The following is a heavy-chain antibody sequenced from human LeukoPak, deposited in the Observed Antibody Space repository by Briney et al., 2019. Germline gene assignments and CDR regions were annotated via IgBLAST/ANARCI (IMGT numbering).Heavy chain of an antibody. Sequence: GGSLRLSCAASGFTFSSYWMSWVRQAPGKGLEWVANIKQDGSEKYYVDSVKGRFTISRDNAKNSLYLQMNSLRSEDTAVYYCARGPYYYDSSGVYYFDYWGQGTLVTVSS. D-gene: IGHD3-22*01. CDR2: IKQDGSEK. J-gene: IGHJ4*02. CDR1: GFTFSSYW. V-gene: IGHV3-7*03. CDR3: ARGPYYYDSSGVYYFDY.